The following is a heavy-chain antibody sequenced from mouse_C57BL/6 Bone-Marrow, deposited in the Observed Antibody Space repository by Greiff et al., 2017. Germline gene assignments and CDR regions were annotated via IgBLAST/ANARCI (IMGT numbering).Heavy chain of an antibody. CDR2: ISSGSSTI. V-gene: IGHV5-17*01. D-gene: IGHD2-12*01. CDR3: ASIEAMDY. J-gene: IGHJ4*01. Sequence: EVHLVESGGGLVKPGGSLKLSCAASGFTFSDYGMHWVRQAPEKGLEWVAYISSGSSTIYYADTVKGRFTISRDNAKNTLFLQKTRLRSEDTAMYYCASIEAMDYWGQGTSVTVSS. CDR1: GFTFSDYG.